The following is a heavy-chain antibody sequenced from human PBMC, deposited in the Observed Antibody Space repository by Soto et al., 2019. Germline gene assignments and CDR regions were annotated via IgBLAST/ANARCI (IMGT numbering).Heavy chain of an antibody. J-gene: IGHJ5*02. CDR1: GGSISSSSYY. Sequence: PSETLSLTCTVSGGSISSSSYYWGWIRQPPGKGLEWIGSIYYSGSTYYNPSLKSRVTISVDTSKNHFSLKLSSVAAADTAVYYCARHSVLLWFGGDYNWFDPWGQGTLVTVSS. CDR2: IYYSGST. V-gene: IGHV4-39*01. D-gene: IGHD3-10*01. CDR3: ARHSVLLWFGGDYNWFDP.